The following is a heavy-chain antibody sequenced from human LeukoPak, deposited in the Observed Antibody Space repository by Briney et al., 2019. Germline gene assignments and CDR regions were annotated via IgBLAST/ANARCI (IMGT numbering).Heavy chain of an antibody. CDR1: GFSFGNYA. V-gene: IGHV3-23*01. Sequence: PGGSLRLSCAASGFSFGNYAMTWVRQAPGKGLEWISTIGENEGNTYYADSVKGRFTIARDNSRNTLFLQMDSLRAEDTATYYCAKKLTSCGSTTCIPANYLDSWGHGTLVTVSS. CDR2: IGENEGNT. J-gene: IGHJ4*01. CDR3: AKKLTSCGSTTCIPANYLDS. D-gene: IGHD2-2*01.